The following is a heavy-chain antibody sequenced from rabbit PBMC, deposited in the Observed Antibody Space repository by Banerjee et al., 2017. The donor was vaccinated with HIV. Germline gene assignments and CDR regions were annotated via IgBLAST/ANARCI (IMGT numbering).Heavy chain of an antibody. CDR2: IYTGDGNT. CDR1: GFSFSSGYD. V-gene: IGHV1S40*01. CDR3: ARDEDARVPGYAYNL. D-gene: IGHD6-1*01. J-gene: IGHJ4*01. Sequence: QSLEESGGGLVQPEGSLTLTCKASGFSFSSGYDMCWVRQAPGKGLEWSACIYTGDGNTYYASWAKGRFTISKTSSTTVTLQMTSLTAADTATYFCARDEDARVPGYAYNLWGPGTLVTVS.